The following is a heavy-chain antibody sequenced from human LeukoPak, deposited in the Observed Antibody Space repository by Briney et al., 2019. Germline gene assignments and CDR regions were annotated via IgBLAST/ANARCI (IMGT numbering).Heavy chain of an antibody. CDR1: GFTFSSYG. Sequence: GGSLRLSCAASGFTFSSYGMHWVRQAPGKGLEWVAFIRYDGSNKYYADSVKGRFTISRDNSKNTLYLQMNSLRAEDTAVYYCAKDRIAAPRRFDYWGQGTLVTVSS. CDR3: AKDRIAAPRRFDY. J-gene: IGHJ4*02. V-gene: IGHV3-30*02. D-gene: IGHD6-13*01. CDR2: IRYDGSNK.